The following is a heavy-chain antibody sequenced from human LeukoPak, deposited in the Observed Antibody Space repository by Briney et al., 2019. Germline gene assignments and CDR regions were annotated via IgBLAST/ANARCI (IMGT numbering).Heavy chain of an antibody. J-gene: IGHJ4*02. D-gene: IGHD5-18*01. V-gene: IGHV3-21*01. CDR3: ASRISSGGYSYGHAGDY. Sequence: GGSLRLSCAASGFTFSSYSMNWVRQAPGKGLEWVSSISSSSSYIYYADSVKGRFTTSRDNAKNSLYLQMNSLRAEDTAVYYCASRISSGGYSYGHAGDYWGQGTLVTVSS. CDR2: ISSSSSYI. CDR1: GFTFSSYS.